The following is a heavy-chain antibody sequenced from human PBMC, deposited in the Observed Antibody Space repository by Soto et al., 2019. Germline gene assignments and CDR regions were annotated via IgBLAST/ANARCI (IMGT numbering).Heavy chain of an antibody. CDR2: IKQDGSEK. Sequence: GGSLRLSCAASGFTFSSHWMSWVRQAPGKGLEWVANIKQDGSEKYYVASVKGRFTISRDNAKDSLYLQMNSLRAEETAVYYCAGDSRGGSGWYFVSYYGMDVWGQGTTVTVSS. CDR3: AGDSRGGSGWYFVSYYGMDV. CDR1: GFTFSSHW. D-gene: IGHD6-19*01. V-gene: IGHV3-7*03. J-gene: IGHJ6*02.